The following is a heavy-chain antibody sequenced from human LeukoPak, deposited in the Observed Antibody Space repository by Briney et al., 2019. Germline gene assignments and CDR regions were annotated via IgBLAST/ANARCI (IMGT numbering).Heavy chain of an antibody. CDR2: ISSNGGST. Sequence: GGSLRLSCAASGFTFSSYAMHWVRQAPGKGLEYVSAISSNGGSTYYANSVKGRFTISRDNAKNSLYLQMNSLRAEDTAVYYCATQRGNGMTTVTSLPDYWGQGTLVTVSS. CDR1: GFTFSSYA. D-gene: IGHD4-17*01. J-gene: IGHJ4*02. V-gene: IGHV3-64*01. CDR3: ATQRGNGMTTVTSLPDY.